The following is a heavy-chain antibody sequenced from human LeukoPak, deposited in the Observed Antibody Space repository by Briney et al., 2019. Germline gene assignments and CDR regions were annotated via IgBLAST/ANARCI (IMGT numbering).Heavy chain of an antibody. V-gene: IGHV4-59*08. Sequence: PSETLSLTCTVPGGSISSYYWSWIRQPPGKGLEWIGYIYYSGSTNYNPSLKGRVTISVDTSKNQFSLKLSSVTAADTAVYYCARRLFSSGWNWFDPWGQGTLVTVSS. CDR1: GGSISSYY. J-gene: IGHJ5*02. D-gene: IGHD6-19*01. CDR3: ARRLFSSGWNWFDP. CDR2: IYYSGST.